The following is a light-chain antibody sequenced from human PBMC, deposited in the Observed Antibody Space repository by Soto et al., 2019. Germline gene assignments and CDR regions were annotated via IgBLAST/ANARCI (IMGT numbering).Light chain of an antibody. CDR2: AVS. J-gene: IGLJ2*01. CDR3: SSYTTSSTVI. CDR1: SSDVGDHNY. V-gene: IGLV2-14*03. Sequence: QSVLTQPASVSGSPGQSITISCTGTSSDVGDHNYVSWYQQQPGKAPKLMIYAVSNRPSGVSNRFSGSKSGNTASLIISGLQAEDEADYYCSSYTTSSTVIFGGGTKVTVL.